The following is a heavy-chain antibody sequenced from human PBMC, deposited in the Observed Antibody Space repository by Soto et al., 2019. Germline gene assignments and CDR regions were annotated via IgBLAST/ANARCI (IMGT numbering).Heavy chain of an antibody. Sequence: QVQLVQSGAEVKKPGASVKVSCKASGSTFTSYDINWVRQATGQGLEWMGWMNPNSGNTGYAQKIQGRVTMTRNPSISTAYMELSSLRSEDTAVYYCARDRSGDYSNYDYYYYMDLWGKGTTVTVSS. D-gene: IGHD4-4*01. CDR2: MNPNSGNT. J-gene: IGHJ6*03. CDR3: ARDRSGDYSNYDYYYYMDL. V-gene: IGHV1-8*01. CDR1: GSTFTSYD.